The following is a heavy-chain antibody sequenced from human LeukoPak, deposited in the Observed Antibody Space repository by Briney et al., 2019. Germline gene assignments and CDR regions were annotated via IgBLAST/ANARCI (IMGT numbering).Heavy chain of an antibody. CDR1: GGSIDSVGYY. CDR2: IHHSGSA. CDR3: AREHLPYSSSPPFDP. V-gene: IGHV4-30-2*06. Sequence: SETLSLTCTVSGGSIDSVGYYWSWIRQSPGKGLEWIGYIHHSGSAYRTPSLKSRVTMSVDRSTNQFSLNLKSVTAADTAVYYCAREHLPYSSSPPFDPWGQGTLVTVSS. J-gene: IGHJ5*02. D-gene: IGHD6-13*01.